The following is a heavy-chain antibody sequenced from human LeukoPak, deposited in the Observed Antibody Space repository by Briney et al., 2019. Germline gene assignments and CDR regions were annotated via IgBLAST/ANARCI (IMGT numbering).Heavy chain of an antibody. J-gene: IGHJ4*02. V-gene: IGHV3-23*01. CDR1: GFTFNSYA. CDR2: ISGSGGST. CDR3: ARRSGLDY. Sequence: PGGSLRLSCAASGFTFNSYAMSWVRQAPGKGLEWVSAISGSGGSTYYADSVKGRFTISRDNSKNSLYLQMNSLRAEDTGVYYCARRSGLDYWGQGTLVTVSS. D-gene: IGHD3-3*01.